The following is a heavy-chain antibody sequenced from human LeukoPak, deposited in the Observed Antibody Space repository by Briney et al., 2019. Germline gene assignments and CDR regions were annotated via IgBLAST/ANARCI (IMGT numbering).Heavy chain of an antibody. D-gene: IGHD3-10*01. CDR1: GGSISSYY. J-gene: IGHJ4*02. CDR2: IYYSGST. CDR3: ARVGRMVRGVIQYYFDY. V-gene: IGHV4-59*12. Sequence: PSETLSLTCTVSGGSISSYYWSWIRQPPGKGLEWIGYIYYSGSTNYKPSLKRRVTISVDTSKNQFSLKLSSVTAADTAVYYCARVGRMVRGVIQYYFDYWGQGTLVTVSS.